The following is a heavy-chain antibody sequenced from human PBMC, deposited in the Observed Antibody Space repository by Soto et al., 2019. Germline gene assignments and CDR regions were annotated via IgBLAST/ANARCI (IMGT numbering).Heavy chain of an antibody. CDR1: GGSISSGDYY. J-gene: IGHJ5*02. CDR3: AREIEYSSSYNWFDP. V-gene: IGHV4-30-4*01. D-gene: IGHD6-6*01. Sequence: PSETLSLTCTVSGGSISSGDYYWSWIRQPPGKGLEWIGYIYYSGSTYYNPSLKSRVTISVDTSKNQFSLKLSSVTAADTAVYYCAREIEYSSSYNWFDPWGQGTLVTVSS. CDR2: IYYSGST.